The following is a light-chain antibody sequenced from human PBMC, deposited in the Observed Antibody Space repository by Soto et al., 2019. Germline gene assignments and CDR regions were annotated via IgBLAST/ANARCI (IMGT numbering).Light chain of an antibody. CDR3: SSYTISSTHV. CDR1: SNDVGGYEY. V-gene: IGLV2-14*01. J-gene: IGLJ1*01. CDR2: DVS. Sequence: SVLTQPAPVSGSPGQSITLPRPGKSNDVGGYEYVSWHQQYPGKAPKLIIYDVSTRPSGVSNRFSGSKSGNTASLTISGLQAEDEADYYCSSYTISSTHVFGTGTKATVL.